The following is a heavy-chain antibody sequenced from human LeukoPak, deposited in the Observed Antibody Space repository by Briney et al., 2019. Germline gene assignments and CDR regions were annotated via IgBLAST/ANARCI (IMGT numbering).Heavy chain of an antibody. D-gene: IGHD2-15*01. J-gene: IGHJ4*02. V-gene: IGHV4-30-4*08. CDR2: IYHSGST. Sequence: PSETLSLTCTVSGASISNCDYYWTWIRQTPGEGLEWIGYIYHSGSTYYNPSLKSRLTISLDTSENQFSLSLNSVTAADTAVYYCAREALLYYFDYWGQGTPVTVSS. CDR3: AREALLYYFDY. CDR1: GASISNCDYY.